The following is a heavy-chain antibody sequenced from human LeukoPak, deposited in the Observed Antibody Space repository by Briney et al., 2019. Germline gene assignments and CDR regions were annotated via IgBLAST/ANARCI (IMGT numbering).Heavy chain of an antibody. CDR3: VRNDGDSAFDI. CDR1: RFTFRTYS. J-gene: IGHJ3*02. V-gene: IGHV3-48*01. D-gene: IGHD4-17*01. CDR2: ISSGSTNI. Sequence: PGGTLRPSCVASRFTFRTYSMNWVRQAPGRGLEWVSYISSGSTNIYYKDSVKCRFIVSRDNAKNSLYLHMASLRAEDTAVYYCVRNDGDSAFDIWGQGTMVIVSS.